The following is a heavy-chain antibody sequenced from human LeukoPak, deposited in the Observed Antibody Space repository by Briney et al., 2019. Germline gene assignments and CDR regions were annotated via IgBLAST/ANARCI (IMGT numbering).Heavy chain of an antibody. CDR1: GDSINSYY. V-gene: IGHV4-4*07. J-gene: IGHJ4*02. Sequence: SETLSLTCTVAGDSINSYYWTWIRQPAGKGLEWIGRIYTSGRTNYDPAVKSRVTISVDKSKNQISLRLISVTAADTAVYYCASGGNDIKYYSEYWGQGTLVTVSS. CDR3: ASGGNDIKYYSEY. CDR2: IYTSGRT. D-gene: IGHD5-12*01.